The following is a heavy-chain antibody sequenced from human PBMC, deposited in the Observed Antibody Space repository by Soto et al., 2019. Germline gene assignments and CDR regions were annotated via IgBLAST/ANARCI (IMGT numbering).Heavy chain of an antibody. D-gene: IGHD3-3*01. CDR2: IKSKIDGGTT. V-gene: IGHV3-15*07. CDR1: GFTFTNAW. J-gene: IGHJ4*02. Sequence: PGGSPRLSCAASGFTFTNAWINWVRQAPGKGLEWVGRIKSKIDGGTTDFAAPVKGRFAISRDDSQNMVYLQMTSLKIEDTAVYYCARGVFRALGVVRPVDSWGQGTLVTVSS. CDR3: ARGVFRALGVVRPVDS.